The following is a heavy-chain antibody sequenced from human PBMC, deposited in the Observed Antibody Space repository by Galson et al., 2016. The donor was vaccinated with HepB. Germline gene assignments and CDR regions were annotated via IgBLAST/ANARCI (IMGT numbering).Heavy chain of an antibody. CDR2: IKGGGDYP. V-gene: IGHV3-20*04. D-gene: IGHD7-27*01. CDR1: GFTFDDYA. Sequence: SLRLSCAASGFTFDDYAMSWVRQTPGKGLEWVSGIKGGGDYPGYADSVKGRFTISRDNAKNTLYLQMNNLRAEDTAVYYCARVRTGFFFDYWGQGTLCAVSS. J-gene: IGHJ4*02. CDR3: ARVRTGFFFDY.